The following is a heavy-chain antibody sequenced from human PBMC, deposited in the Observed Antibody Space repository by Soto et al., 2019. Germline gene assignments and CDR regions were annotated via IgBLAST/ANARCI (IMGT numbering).Heavy chain of an antibody. CDR2: IYYSGST. CDR1: GGSISSGGYY. D-gene: IGHD6-13*01. V-gene: IGHV4-31*03. J-gene: IGHJ4*02. CDR3: AGVRLKKLDYFDY. Sequence: QVQLQESGPGLVKPSQTLSLTCTVSGGSISSGGYYWSWIRQHPGKGLEWIGYIYYSGSTYYNPSLKGRVTISVDTSKNPFSLKLSAVPAADTAVYYCAGVRLKKLDYFDYWGQGTLVTVSS.